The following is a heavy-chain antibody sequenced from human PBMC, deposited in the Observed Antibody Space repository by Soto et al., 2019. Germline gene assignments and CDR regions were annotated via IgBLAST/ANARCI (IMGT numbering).Heavy chain of an antibody. CDR2: ISSSSSTI. CDR1: GFTFSSYS. J-gene: IGHJ6*02. V-gene: IGHV3-48*02. Sequence: EVQLVESGGGLVQPGGSLRLSCAASGFTFSSYSMNWVRQAPGKGLEWVSYISSSSSTIYYADSVKGRFTISRDNAKNSLYLQMNSLRDEDTAVYYCARKNTYYHDSSGRMDVWGQGTTVTVSS. D-gene: IGHD3-22*01. CDR3: ARKNTYYHDSSGRMDV.